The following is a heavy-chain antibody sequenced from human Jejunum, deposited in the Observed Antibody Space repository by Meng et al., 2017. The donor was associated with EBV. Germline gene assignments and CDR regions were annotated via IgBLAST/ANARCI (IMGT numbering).Heavy chain of an antibody. CDR1: GFTSSTYA. V-gene: IGHV3-30-3*02. J-gene: IGHJ4*02. Sequence: QVHLVESGXGVVQPGRSLRLSCAASGFTSSTYAMHWFRQAPGKGLEWVAVISYDGVNTYYADSVKGRFTISRDNSRNTLYLQTSSLRGDDTAVYYCVKTGDDYWSGFSTVYYFDYWGLGTLVTVSS. CDR2: ISYDGVNT. D-gene: IGHD3-3*01. CDR3: VKTGDDYWSGFSTVYYFDY.